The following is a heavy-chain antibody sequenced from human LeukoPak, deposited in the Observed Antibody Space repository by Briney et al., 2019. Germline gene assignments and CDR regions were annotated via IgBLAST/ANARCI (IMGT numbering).Heavy chain of an antibody. CDR1: GYTFTGNY. CDR2: INPSSGGT. CDR3: ARNADIEMATCPLNY. J-gene: IGHJ4*02. Sequence: GASVKVSCKASGYTFTGNYIHWVRQAPGQGLEWMGLINPSSGGTNYAQEFQGRVTMTRDTSISTAYMELSRLRSDDTAVYYCARNADIEMATCPLNYWGQGTLVTVSS. D-gene: IGHD5-24*01. V-gene: IGHV1-2*02.